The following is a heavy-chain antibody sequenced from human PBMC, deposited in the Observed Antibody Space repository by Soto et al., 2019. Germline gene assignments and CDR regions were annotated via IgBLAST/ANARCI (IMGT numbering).Heavy chain of an antibody. J-gene: IGHJ4*02. D-gene: IGHD3-9*01. CDR1: GFTFSRHA. CDR3: VKDYGWTTGTGPGYFDS. CDR2: ISFDGGIK. V-gene: IGHV3-30*18. Sequence: QVQLVESGGGVVQPGGSLRLSCAAAGFTFSRHAMYWVRQAPGKGLEWVSVISFDGGIKYYADAVKGRFAISRDTPKTTLYLQMNSLRVEDTAVYFCVKDYGWTTGTGPGYFDSWGQGTLVTVSS.